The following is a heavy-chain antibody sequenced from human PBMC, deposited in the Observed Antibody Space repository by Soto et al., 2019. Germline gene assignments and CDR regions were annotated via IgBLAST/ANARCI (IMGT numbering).Heavy chain of an antibody. CDR1: GFAFSEYG. J-gene: IGHJ3*01. D-gene: IGHD1-1*01. Sequence: QVQLVQSGAEVKKPGASVKVSCKASGFAFSEYGFSWVRQAPGQGLEWMAWVSVYNGDINYAERFQDRVNRTTDTSTETVYMEMRSLRSDDTAVYYCKRYPYVKDAFDLWGQGTMARVSS. CDR2: VSVYNGDI. CDR3: KRYPYVKDAFDL. V-gene: IGHV1-18*01.